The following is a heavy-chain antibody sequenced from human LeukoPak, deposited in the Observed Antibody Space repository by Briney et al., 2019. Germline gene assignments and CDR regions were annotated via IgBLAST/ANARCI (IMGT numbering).Heavy chain of an antibody. D-gene: IGHD3-22*01. Sequence: GASVKVSCKASGYTFTNYVIHWVRQAPGQRLEWMGRIYGGDGNTRYSQEFQGRVTITRDTSATTAYMELSSLRSEDMAVYYCARVTHYYDSSGYYYWGQGTLVTVSS. J-gene: IGHJ4*02. CDR3: ARVTHYYDSSGYYY. CDR1: GYTFTNYV. V-gene: IGHV1-3*03. CDR2: IYGGDGNT.